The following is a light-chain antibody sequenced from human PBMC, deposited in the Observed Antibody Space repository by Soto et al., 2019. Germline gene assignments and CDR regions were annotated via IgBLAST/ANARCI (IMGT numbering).Light chain of an antibody. J-gene: IGKJ3*01. CDR1: QSVNNY. Sequence: EIVLTQSPATLSLSPGERATLSCRASQSVNNYVAWYQQKPGQAPRLLIYDASKGATGTPARFSGSGSETDFTLTLSSLEPEDFAVCYCQQCHNWPPGFTFGPGTKVHIK. CDR3: QQCHNWPPGFT. CDR2: DAS. V-gene: IGKV3-11*01.